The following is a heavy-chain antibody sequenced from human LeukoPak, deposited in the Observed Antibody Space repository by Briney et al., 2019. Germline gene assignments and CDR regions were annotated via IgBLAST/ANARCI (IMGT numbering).Heavy chain of an antibody. CDR2: IYH. Sequence: SETLSLTCTVSGYSIRNGYNWGWIRLSPGKGLEWLGSIYHDNPSLKSRVTISVDTSKNQFSLKLSSVTAADTAVYYCARDRGIAVAKDNWFDPWGQGTLVTVSS. CDR1: GYSIRNGYN. CDR3: ARDRGIAVAKDNWFDP. D-gene: IGHD6-19*01. V-gene: IGHV4-38-2*02. J-gene: IGHJ5*02.